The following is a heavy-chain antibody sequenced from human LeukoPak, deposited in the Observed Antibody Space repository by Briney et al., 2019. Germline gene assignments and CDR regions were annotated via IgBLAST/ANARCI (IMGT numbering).Heavy chain of an antibody. J-gene: IGHJ4*02. CDR2: ISAYNGNT. Sequence: ASVKVSCKASGYTFTSYGISRVRQAPGQGLEWMGWISAYNGNTNYAQKLQGRVTMTTDTSTSTAYMELRSLRSDDTAVYYCARSYYDFWSGYYAHDYWGQGTLVTVSS. CDR1: GYTFTSYG. V-gene: IGHV1-18*01. CDR3: ARSYYDFWSGYYAHDY. D-gene: IGHD3-3*01.